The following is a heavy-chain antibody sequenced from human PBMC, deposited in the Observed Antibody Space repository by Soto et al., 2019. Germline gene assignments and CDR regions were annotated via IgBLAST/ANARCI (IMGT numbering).Heavy chain of an antibody. CDR1: GFTFSSYS. J-gene: IGHJ6*02. V-gene: IGHV3-21*01. D-gene: IGHD6-13*01. CDR3: ARARAPYSSSPNWYPIHYYYYGMDV. Sequence: GGSLRLSCAASGFTFSSYSMNWVRQAPGKGLEWVSSISSSSSYIYYADSVKGRFTISRDNAKNSLYLQMNSLRAEDTAVYYCARARAPYSSSPNWYPIHYYYYGMDVWGQGTTVTVS. CDR2: ISSSSSYI.